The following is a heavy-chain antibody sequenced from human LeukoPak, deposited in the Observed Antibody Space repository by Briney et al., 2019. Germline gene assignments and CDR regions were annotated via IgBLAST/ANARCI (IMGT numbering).Heavy chain of an antibody. Sequence: SETLSLTCAVSGGSLSSSNGWSWVRQRPGKGLEWMGEMYHSGSTNYNLPLKTRLTISVDKPKNQLSLKLSSVTAADTAVHYCARSVSAEQLADYWGQATLVTVYS. J-gene: IGHJ4*02. CDR1: GGSLSSSNG. D-gene: IGHD6-13*01. CDR3: ARSVSAEQLADY. V-gene: IGHV4-4*02. CDR2: MYHSGST.